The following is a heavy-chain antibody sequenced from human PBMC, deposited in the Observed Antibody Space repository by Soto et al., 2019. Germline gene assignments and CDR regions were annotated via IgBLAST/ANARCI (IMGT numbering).Heavy chain of an antibody. D-gene: IGHD5-18*01. J-gene: IGHJ6*02. Sequence: GASVKVSCKASGYTFTSYAISWVRQAPGQGLEWMGGIIPIFGTANYAQKFQGRVTITADESTSTAYMELSSLRSEDTAVYYCGIQLWLRNRYYYYGMDVWGQGTTVTVSS. CDR2: IIPIFGTA. V-gene: IGHV1-69*13. CDR3: GIQLWLRNRYYYYGMDV. CDR1: GYTFTSYA.